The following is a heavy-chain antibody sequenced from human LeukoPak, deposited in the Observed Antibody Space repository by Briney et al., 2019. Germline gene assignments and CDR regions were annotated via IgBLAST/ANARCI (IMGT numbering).Heavy chain of an antibody. Sequence: GRSLRLSCAASGFTFSSYGMHWVRQAPGKGLEWVAVIWYDGSNKYYADSVKGRFTISRDNSKNTLYLQMNSLRAEDTAVYYCAREGGSSSSLGYWGQGALVTVSS. CDR1: GFTFSSYG. V-gene: IGHV3-33*01. CDR2: IWYDGSNK. CDR3: AREGGSSSSLGY. D-gene: IGHD6-6*01. J-gene: IGHJ4*02.